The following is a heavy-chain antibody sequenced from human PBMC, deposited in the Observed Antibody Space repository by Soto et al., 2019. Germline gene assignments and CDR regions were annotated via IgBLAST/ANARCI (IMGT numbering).Heavy chain of an antibody. J-gene: IGHJ5*02. V-gene: IGHV2-5*02. CDR3: AHSWYCSGGSCYYSNRFDP. CDR2: IYWDDDK. D-gene: IGHD2-15*01. Sequence: QITLKESGPPLVKPTQTLTLTCTFSGFSLSTSGVGVGWIRQPPGKALEWLALIYWDDDKRYSPSLKSRLTITTAPSKTPVVLTMTNMDPVDTDTYSCAHSWYCSGGSCYYSNRFDPWGQGTLVIVSS. CDR1: GFSLSTSGVG.